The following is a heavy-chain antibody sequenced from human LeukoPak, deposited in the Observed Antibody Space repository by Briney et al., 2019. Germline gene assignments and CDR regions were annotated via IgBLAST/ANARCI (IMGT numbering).Heavy chain of an antibody. CDR1: GFTFTDYL. CDR2: IKADGSEK. Sequence: GGSLRLSCAASGFTFTDYLMTWVRQAPGKGLEWVADIKADGSEKYYVDSVKGRFTISRDNSKNTLYLQMNSLRAEDTAVYYCARDLGRGTYCGGDCYSSSFDYWGQGTLVTVSS. D-gene: IGHD2-21*02. V-gene: IGHV3-7*03. J-gene: IGHJ4*02. CDR3: ARDLGRGTYCGGDCYSSSFDY.